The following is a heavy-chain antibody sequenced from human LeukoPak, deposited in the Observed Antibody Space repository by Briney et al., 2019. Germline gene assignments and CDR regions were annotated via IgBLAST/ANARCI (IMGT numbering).Heavy chain of an antibody. J-gene: IGHJ4*02. CDR2: MNPNSGNT. V-gene: IGHV1-8*01. CDR3: ARVGDIFSSSWYDY. CDR1: GYTFTIYD. D-gene: IGHD6-13*01. Sequence: GASVTVSFKASGYTFTIYDINWVRQAPGQGSEWMGWMNPNSGNTGYAQKFQGRVTMTRNTSISTDYMELSSLRSEDTAVYYCARVGDIFSSSWYDYWGQGTLVTVSS.